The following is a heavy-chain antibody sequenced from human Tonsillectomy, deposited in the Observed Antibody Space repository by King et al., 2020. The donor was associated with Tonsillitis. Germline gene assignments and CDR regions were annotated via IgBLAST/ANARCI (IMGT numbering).Heavy chain of an antibody. CDR1: GFIFTSYA. J-gene: IGHJ6*02. V-gene: IGHV3-23*04. CDR2: ISGSGGST. CDR3: AGLDVVVPAAIGGFSRYNYGMDV. D-gene: IGHD2-2*02. Sequence: VQLVESGGGLVQPGGSLRLSCAASGFIFTSYAMSWVRQAPGKGLEWVSSISGSGGSTYYADSVKGRFTISRDNSKNTLYLQMNSLRAEDTAVYYCAGLDVVVPAAIGGFSRYNYGMDVWGQGTTVTVSS.